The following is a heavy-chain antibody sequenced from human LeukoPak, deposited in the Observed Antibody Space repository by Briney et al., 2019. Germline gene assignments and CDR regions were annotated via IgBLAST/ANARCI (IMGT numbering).Heavy chain of an antibody. CDR2: ISYDGSNK. CDR3: AKVYPPHIVVVTAADDAFDI. V-gene: IGHV3-30-3*01. CDR1: GFTFSSYA. D-gene: IGHD2-21*02. J-gene: IGHJ3*02. Sequence: PGGSLRLSCAASGFTFSSYAMHWVRQAPGKGLEWVAVISYDGSNKYYADSVKGRFTISRDNSKNTLYLQMNSLRAEDTAVYYCAKVYPPHIVVVTAADDAFDIWGQGTMVTVSS.